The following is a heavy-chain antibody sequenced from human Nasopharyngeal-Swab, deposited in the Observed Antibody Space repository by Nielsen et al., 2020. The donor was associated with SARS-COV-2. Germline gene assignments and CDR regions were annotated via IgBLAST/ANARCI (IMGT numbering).Heavy chain of an antibody. V-gene: IGHV3-23*01. CDR2: ISGSDGST. CDR1: GFTFNYYA. Sequence: GGSLRLSCAASGFTFNYYAMTWVRQTPGKGLEWVSAISGSDGSTHYADSVKGRITISRGNSKDTVYLQMNNLRADDTAIYYCAKAPGAAAGTVFDSWGQGTPVTVSS. CDR3: AKAPGAAAGTVFDS. J-gene: IGHJ4*02. D-gene: IGHD6-13*01.